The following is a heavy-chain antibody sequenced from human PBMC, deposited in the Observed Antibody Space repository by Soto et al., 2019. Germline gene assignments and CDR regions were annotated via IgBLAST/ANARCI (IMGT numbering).Heavy chain of an antibody. CDR2: IYYSGST. Sequence: PSGAPSPTRPLSGGSLSSGDFYWGWVPQPPGKGLEWIGYIYYSGSTYYNPSLKSRVTISVDTSKNQFSLKLSSVTAADTAVYYCARGITLPTPLDYWGQGTLVTVSS. CDR1: GGSLSSGDFY. D-gene: IGHD1-20*01. J-gene: IGHJ4*02. CDR3: ARGITLPTPLDY. V-gene: IGHV4-30-4*01.